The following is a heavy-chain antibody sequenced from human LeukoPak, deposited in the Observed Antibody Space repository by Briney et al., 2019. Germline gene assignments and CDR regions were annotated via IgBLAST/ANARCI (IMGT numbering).Heavy chain of an antibody. J-gene: IGHJ4*02. CDR1: GFNFKNYW. CDR2: ISTTGSTI. CDR3: ARDGSSSGYYPFDY. D-gene: IGHD3-22*01. V-gene: IGHV3-48*02. Sequence: PGGSLRLSCAASGFNFKNYWMHWVRQAPGKGLKWVSYISTTGSTIYYADSVKGRFTISRDNAKNSLYLQMNSLRDEDTAVYYCARDGSSSGYYPFDYWGQGTLVTVSS.